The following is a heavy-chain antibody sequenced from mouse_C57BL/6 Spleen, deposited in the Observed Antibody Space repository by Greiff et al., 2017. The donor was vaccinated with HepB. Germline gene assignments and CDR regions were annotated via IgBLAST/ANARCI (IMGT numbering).Heavy chain of an antibody. CDR3: AREPWGSYWYFDV. CDR2: ISYDGSN. Sequence: VQLQQSGPGLVKPSQSLSLTCSVTGYSITSCYYWNWLRQFPGNKLEWMGYISYDGSNNYNPTPKNRISITRDTSKNQFFLKLKSVTTEDAATYYCAREPWGSYWYFDVWGTGTTVTVSS. J-gene: IGHJ1*03. CDR1: GYSITSCYY. D-gene: IGHD1-1*01. V-gene: IGHV3-6*01.